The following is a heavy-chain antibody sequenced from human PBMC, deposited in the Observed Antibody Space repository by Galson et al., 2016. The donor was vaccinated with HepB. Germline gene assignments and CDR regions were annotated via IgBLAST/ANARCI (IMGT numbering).Heavy chain of an antibody. CDR3: SSRDFTHYGVDY. Sequence: SLRLSCAGSGFIFSGSVMHWVRQASGKGLAWVGRLRSKTHSSATAYATSVEGRFTISRDDSKNTTYLLMNSLKTEDTAVYYCSSRDFTHYGVDYWGLGTLVIVSS. V-gene: IGHV3-73*01. CDR2: LRSKTHSSAT. CDR1: GFIFSGSV. D-gene: IGHD3-16*01. J-gene: IGHJ4*02.